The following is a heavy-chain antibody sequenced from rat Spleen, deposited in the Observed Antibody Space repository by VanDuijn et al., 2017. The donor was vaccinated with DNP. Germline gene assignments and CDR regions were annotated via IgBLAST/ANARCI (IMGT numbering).Heavy chain of an antibody. CDR2: INSDGGSS. D-gene: IGHD1-6*01. CDR1: GFTFSSYW. J-gene: IGHJ2*01. Sequence: EVQLVETGGGSVQPGRSLKLSCVASGFTFSSYWMYWIRQAPGKGLEWVASINSDGGSSYYSDSVKGRFSISRDTAENTVYLHMDSLRSEDTATYYCAGYYGSSFDYWGQGVMVTVSS. CDR3: AGYYGSSFDY. V-gene: IGHV5-58*01.